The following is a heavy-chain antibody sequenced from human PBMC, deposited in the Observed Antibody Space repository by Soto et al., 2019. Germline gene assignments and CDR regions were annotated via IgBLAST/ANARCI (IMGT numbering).Heavy chain of an antibody. Sequence: QVQLVEAGGGVVQPGRSLRLSCAASGFNFSSYGMHWVRQAPGKGLEWVAVISYDGSNKYYADSVKGRFTISRDNSKNTVYLQMNSLRAEDTAVYYCAKFQGMVRGGSDYWGQGTLVTVSS. V-gene: IGHV3-30*18. CDR3: AKFQGMVRGGSDY. CDR1: GFNFSSYG. J-gene: IGHJ4*02. D-gene: IGHD3-10*01. CDR2: ISYDGSNK.